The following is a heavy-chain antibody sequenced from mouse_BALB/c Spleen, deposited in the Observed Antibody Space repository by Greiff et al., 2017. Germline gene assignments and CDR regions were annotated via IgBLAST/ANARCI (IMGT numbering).Heavy chain of an antibody. CDR2: IDPENGNT. Sequence: VQLKESGSELVRPGALVKLSCKASGFNIKDYYMHWVKQRPEQGLEWIGWIDPENGNTIYDPKFQGKASITADTSSNTAYLQLSSLTSEDTAVYYCADYGYDSWFAYWGQGTLVTVSA. J-gene: IGHJ3*01. CDR3: ADYGYDSWFAY. D-gene: IGHD2-2*01. CDR1: GFNIKDYY. V-gene: IGHV14-1*02.